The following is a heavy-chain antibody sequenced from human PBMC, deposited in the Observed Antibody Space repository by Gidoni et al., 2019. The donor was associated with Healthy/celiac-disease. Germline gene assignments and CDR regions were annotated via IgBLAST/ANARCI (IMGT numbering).Heavy chain of an antibody. Sequence: QVQLQQWGAGLLKPSETLSLTCAVYGGSFSGYYWSWIRQPPGKGLEWSGEINHSGSTNYNPSLKSRVTISVDTSKNQFSLKLSSVTAADTAVYYCARGPTIFGVVTKRPFDPWGQGTLVTVSS. CDR3: ARGPTIFGVVTKRPFDP. CDR2: INHSGST. V-gene: IGHV4-34*01. CDR1: GGSFSGYY. J-gene: IGHJ5*02. D-gene: IGHD3-3*01.